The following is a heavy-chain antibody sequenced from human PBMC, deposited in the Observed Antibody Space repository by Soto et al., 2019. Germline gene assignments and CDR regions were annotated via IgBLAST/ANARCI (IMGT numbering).Heavy chain of an antibody. CDR2: INAGNGKT. J-gene: IGHJ4*02. D-gene: IGHD2-8*02. Sequence: ASVKVSCTGSGYTFTSYAMHWVRQAPGQRLEWMGWINAGNGKTKYSQKFQGRVTITRDTSASTVYMELSSLTSEDTAVFYCARAFRGECTVAACSYQVADRGQAILVTVSS. CDR1: GYTFTSYA. V-gene: IGHV1-3*01. CDR3: ARAFRGECTVAACSYQVAD.